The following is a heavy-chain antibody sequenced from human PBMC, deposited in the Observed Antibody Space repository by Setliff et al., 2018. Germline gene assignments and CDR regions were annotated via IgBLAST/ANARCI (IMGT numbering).Heavy chain of an antibody. D-gene: IGHD2-21*01. Sequence: TGGSLRLSCAASGFTFSSYGMHWVRQAPGKGLEWVAVIWYDGTNKYYADSVKGRFTISRDNSKNTLYLQMNSLRAEDTAVYYCARVIVGGGNTPFDLWGQGTLVTVSS. CDR2: IWYDGTNK. CDR3: ARVIVGGGNTPFDL. J-gene: IGHJ4*02. V-gene: IGHV3-33*01. CDR1: GFTFSSYG.